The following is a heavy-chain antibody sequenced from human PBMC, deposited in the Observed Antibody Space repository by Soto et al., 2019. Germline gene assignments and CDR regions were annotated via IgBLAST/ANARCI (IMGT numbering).Heavy chain of an antibody. D-gene: IGHD4-4*01. CDR1: GFTFDDYA. CDR2: ISWNSGSI. CDR3: AKDILYRTDYYYYYMDV. J-gene: IGHJ6*03. V-gene: IGHV3-9*01. Sequence: GGSLRLSCAASGFTFDDYAMHWVRQAPGKGLEWVSGISWNSGSIGYADSVKGRFTISRDNAKNSLYLQMNSLRAEDTALYYCAKDILYRTDYYYYYMDVWGKGTTVTVSS.